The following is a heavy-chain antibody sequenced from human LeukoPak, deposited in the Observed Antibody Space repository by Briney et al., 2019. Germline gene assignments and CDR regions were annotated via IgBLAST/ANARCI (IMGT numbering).Heavy chain of an antibody. CDR2: ISYDGSNK. CDR1: GFTFSSYA. Sequence: GGSLRLSCAASGFTFSSYAMHWVRQAPGKGLEWVAVISYDGSNKYHADSVKGRFTISRDNSKNTLYLQMNSLRAEDTAVYYCARGYSYGHDYWGQGTLVTVSS. D-gene: IGHD5-18*01. V-gene: IGHV3-30-3*01. CDR3: ARGYSYGHDY. J-gene: IGHJ4*02.